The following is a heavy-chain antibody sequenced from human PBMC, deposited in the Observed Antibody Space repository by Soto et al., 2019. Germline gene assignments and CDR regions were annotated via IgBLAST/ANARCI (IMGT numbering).Heavy chain of an antibody. D-gene: IGHD3-10*01. CDR3: ARLLLYGSWSRVYFDS. Sequence: QLQLQESGPGLVKPSETLSLTCTVSGGSISSSSYYWGWIRQPPGKGLEWIGSINYSGRTYYNPSLKSRVTISVDTSKNQFSLKLTSVTAADTVVYYCARLLLYGSWSRVYFDSWGQGTLVTVSS. V-gene: IGHV4-39*01. CDR2: INYSGRT. J-gene: IGHJ4*02. CDR1: GGSISSSSYY.